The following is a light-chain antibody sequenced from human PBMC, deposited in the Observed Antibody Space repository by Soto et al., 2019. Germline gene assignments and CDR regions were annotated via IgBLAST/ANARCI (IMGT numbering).Light chain of an antibody. V-gene: IGKV1-39*01. CDR2: AAS. CDR3: QQSYNTWT. Sequence: DIYVTQSPPSLSASVGDRITITCRASQSIGSHLNWYQHKPGKVPELLISAASSLESGVTSRFSGSGSGTDFTLTISSLQPEDFATYYCQQSYNTWTFGQGTKVEL. J-gene: IGKJ1*01. CDR1: QSIGSH.